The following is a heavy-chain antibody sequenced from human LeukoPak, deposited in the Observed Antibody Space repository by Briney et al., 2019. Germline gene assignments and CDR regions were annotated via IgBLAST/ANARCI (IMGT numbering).Heavy chain of an antibody. Sequence: SETLSLTCTVSGASISSYYWGWIRQPPGRGLEWIGEINHSGSTNYNPSLKSRVTISVDTSKNQFSLKLSSVTAADTAVYYCARWSAWFDPWGQGTLVTVSS. V-gene: IGHV4-34*01. CDR2: INHSGST. CDR3: ARWSAWFDP. CDR1: GASISSYY. J-gene: IGHJ5*02.